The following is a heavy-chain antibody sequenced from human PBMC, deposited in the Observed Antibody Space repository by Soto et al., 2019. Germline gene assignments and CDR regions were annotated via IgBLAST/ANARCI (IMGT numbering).Heavy chain of an antibody. V-gene: IGHV3-66*01. J-gene: IGHJ4*02. D-gene: IGHD7-27*01. CDR1: GFTVITKY. Sequence: VRPLRLSCAASGFTVITKYMSWVRQAPGKGLEWVSVIYSGGSTFYADSVRGRFTISRDNSKNTVNLQMNSLRAEDTAVYYCARDPWAADYWGQGTLVTVSS. CDR2: IYSGGST. CDR3: ARDPWAADY.